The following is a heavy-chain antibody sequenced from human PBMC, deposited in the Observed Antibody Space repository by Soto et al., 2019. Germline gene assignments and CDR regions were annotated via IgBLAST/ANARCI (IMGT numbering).Heavy chain of an antibody. Sequence: ASVKVSCKASGYTFTSYYVHWVRQAPGQGLEWMGRINPSGGSTSYAQKLQGRVTMTTDTSTSTAYMELRSLRSDDTAVYYCARDGVAGPVAGDYWGQGTLVTVSS. V-gene: IGHV1-46*01. CDR1: GYTFTSYY. D-gene: IGHD6-19*01. CDR2: INPSGGST. J-gene: IGHJ4*02. CDR3: ARDGVAGPVAGDY.